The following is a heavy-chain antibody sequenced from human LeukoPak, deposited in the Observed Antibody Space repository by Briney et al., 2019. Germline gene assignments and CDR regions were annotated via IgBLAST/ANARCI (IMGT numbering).Heavy chain of an antibody. D-gene: IGHD6-19*01. J-gene: IGHJ4*02. V-gene: IGHV4-61*02. CDR3: ARENSSGWVIY. CDR2: IYTSGST. Sequence: SETLSLTCTVSGGSISSGSYYWSWIRQPAGKGLEWIGRIYTSGSTNYNPSLRSRVTVSIDTSKNQFSLKLSSVTAADTAVYYCARENSSGWVIYWSQGTLVTVSS. CDR1: GGSISSGSYY.